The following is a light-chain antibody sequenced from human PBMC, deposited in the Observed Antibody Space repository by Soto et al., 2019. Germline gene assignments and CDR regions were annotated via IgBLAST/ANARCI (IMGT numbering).Light chain of an antibody. J-gene: IGLJ3*02. V-gene: IGLV8-61*01. Sequence: QAVVTQEPSFSVSPGRTVTLTCGLSSGSVSTSYYPSWYQLTPGQAPRTLIYSTNTRSSGVPNRFSGSILENKAALTITGAQADDESDYYCGLYMGTGISGFGGGTQLTV. CDR3: GLYMGTGISG. CDR1: SGSVSTSYY. CDR2: STN.